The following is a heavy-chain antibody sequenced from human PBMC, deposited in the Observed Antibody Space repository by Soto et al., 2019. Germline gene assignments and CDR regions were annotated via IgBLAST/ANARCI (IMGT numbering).Heavy chain of an antibody. D-gene: IGHD3-22*01. Sequence: GGSLRLSCTASGFTFRNYGMNWVRQAPGKGLEWVAIIWYDGSNKHYADSVEGRFTISRDNPKNMLYLQMNSLRAEDTAVYFCATNYFDSSGYPRGYYYYGMDVWGQGTTVTVSS. J-gene: IGHJ6*02. V-gene: IGHV3-33*03. CDR1: GFTFRNYG. CDR3: ATNYFDSSGYPRGYYYYGMDV. CDR2: IWYDGSNK.